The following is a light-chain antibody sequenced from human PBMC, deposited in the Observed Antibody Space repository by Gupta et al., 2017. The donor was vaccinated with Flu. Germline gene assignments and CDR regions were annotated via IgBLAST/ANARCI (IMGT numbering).Light chain of an antibody. CDR1: SSDVGGYNY. V-gene: IGLV2-11*01. CDR2: DVS. J-gene: IGLJ2*01. Sequence: SSDVGGYNYVSWYQQHPGKAPKLMIYDVSKWPSGVPDRFSGSKSGNTASLTISGLQAEDEADYYCCSYAGSYTYVVFGGGTKLTVL. CDR3: CSYAGSYTYVV.